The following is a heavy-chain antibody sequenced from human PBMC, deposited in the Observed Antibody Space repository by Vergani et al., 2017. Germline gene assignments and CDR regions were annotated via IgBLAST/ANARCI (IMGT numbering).Heavy chain of an antibody. Sequence: EVQLVQSGAEVKTPGESLKISCKGSGYSFTSYWIGWVRQMPGKGLEWMGISYPGDSDTRYSPSFQGQGTIAADKSISTAYLQWSSLKASDTAMYYCARQGYSSRSPTGWFDPWGQGTLVTVSS. CDR1: GYSFTSYW. D-gene: IGHD6-13*01. CDR3: ARQGYSSRSPTGWFDP. CDR2: SYPGDSDT. V-gene: IGHV5-51*01. J-gene: IGHJ5*02.